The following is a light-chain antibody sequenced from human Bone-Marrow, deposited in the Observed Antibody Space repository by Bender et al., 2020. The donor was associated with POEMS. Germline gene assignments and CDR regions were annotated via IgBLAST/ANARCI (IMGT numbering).Light chain of an antibody. CDR2: EVS. Sequence: QSALTQPASVSGSPGQSITISCTGTSSDVGSYNLVSWYQQYPGKAPKLMIYEVSKRPSGVSNRFSGSKSGNTASLTISGLQAEDEADYYCSSFTTRSTRVFGTGTKVTVL. V-gene: IGLV2-14*02. J-gene: IGLJ1*01. CDR3: SSFTTRSTRV. CDR1: SSDVGSYNL.